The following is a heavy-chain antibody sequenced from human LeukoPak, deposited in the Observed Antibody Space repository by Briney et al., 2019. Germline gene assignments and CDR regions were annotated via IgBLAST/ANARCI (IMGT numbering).Heavy chain of an antibody. Sequence: PGGSLRLSCAASGFTFSSYSMNWVRQAPGKGLEWVSSISSSSSYIYYADSVKGRFTISRDNAKNSLYLQMNSLRAEDTAVYYCARAAAGTGDYDYWGQGTLVTVFS. CDR3: ARAAAGTGDYDY. CDR2: ISSSSSYI. J-gene: IGHJ4*02. V-gene: IGHV3-21*01. D-gene: IGHD6-13*01. CDR1: GFTFSSYS.